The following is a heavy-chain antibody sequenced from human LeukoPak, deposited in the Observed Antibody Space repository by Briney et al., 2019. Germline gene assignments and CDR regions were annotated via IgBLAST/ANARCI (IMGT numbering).Heavy chain of an antibody. V-gene: IGHV3-30*03. J-gene: IGHJ5*02. CDR1: GFSFSSYG. CDR3: ARGSGAYYPWFDP. Sequence: GGSLRLSCAASGFSFSSYGMHWVRQAPGKGLEWVAVISYDGDNKYYADSVKGRFTISRDNSKNTLYLQMHSLRAEDTAVYSCARGSGAYYPWFDPWGQGTLVSVSS. CDR2: ISYDGDNK. D-gene: IGHD3-22*01.